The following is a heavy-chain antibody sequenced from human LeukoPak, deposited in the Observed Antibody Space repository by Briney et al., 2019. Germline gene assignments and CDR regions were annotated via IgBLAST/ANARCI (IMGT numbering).Heavy chain of an antibody. CDR2: ITTSSSSPI. J-gene: IGHJ6*02. D-gene: IGHD6-19*01. V-gene: IGHV3-48*02. Sequence: GGSLRLSCAASGFTFSSYAMSWVRQAPGKGLEWVSYITTSSSSPIYYADSVKGRFTISRDNAKNSLYLQMNSLRDEDTAVYYCAREAVADGMDVWGQGTMVTVSS. CDR1: GFTFSSYA. CDR3: AREAVADGMDV.